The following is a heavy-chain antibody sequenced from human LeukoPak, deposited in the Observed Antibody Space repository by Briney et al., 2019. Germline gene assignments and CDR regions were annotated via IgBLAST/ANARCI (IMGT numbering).Heavy chain of an antibody. V-gene: IGHV1-69*01. CDR2: IIPIFGTA. CDR3: ARTIAAAGGNDY. J-gene: IGHJ4*02. D-gene: IGHD6-13*01. CDR1: GGTFIIYA. Sequence: ASVKVSFKASGGTFIIYAISWVRQAPGQGLEWMGGIIPIFGTANYAQKFQGRVTITADESTSTAYMELSSLRSEDTAVYYCARTIAAAGGNDYWGQGTLVTVSS.